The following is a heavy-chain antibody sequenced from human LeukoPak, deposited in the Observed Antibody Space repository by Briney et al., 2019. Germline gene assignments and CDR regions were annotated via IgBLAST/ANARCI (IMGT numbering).Heavy chain of an antibody. V-gene: IGHV1-18*01. D-gene: IGHD6-19*01. Sequence: EASVKVSCKASGYTFTSYGISWVRQAPGQGLEWMGWISAYNGNTNYAQKLQGRVTMTTGTSTSTAYMELRSLRSGDTAVYYCARALVEQWLVRGFDYWGQGTLVTVSS. CDR2: ISAYNGNT. J-gene: IGHJ4*02. CDR3: ARALVEQWLVRGFDY. CDR1: GYTFTSYG.